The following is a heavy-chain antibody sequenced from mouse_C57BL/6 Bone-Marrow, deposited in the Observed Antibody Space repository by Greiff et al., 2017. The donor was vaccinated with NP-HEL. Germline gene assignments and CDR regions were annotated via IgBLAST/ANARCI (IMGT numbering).Heavy chain of an antibody. D-gene: IGHD1-1*01. CDR2: ISYDGSN. Sequence: EVKLEESGPGLVKPSQSLSLTCSVTGYSITSGYYWNWIRQFPGNKLEWMGYISYDGSNNYNPSLKNRISITRDTSKNQFFLKLNSVTTEDTATYYCARVSYYYGSRGYWYFDVWGTGTTVTVSS. CDR3: ARVSYYYGSRGYWYFDV. CDR1: GYSITSGYY. V-gene: IGHV3-6*01. J-gene: IGHJ1*03.